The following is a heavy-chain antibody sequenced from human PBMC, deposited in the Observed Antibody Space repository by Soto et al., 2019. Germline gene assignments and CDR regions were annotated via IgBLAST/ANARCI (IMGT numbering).Heavy chain of an antibody. V-gene: IGHV1-18*01. CDR2: VNTYNGNT. J-gene: IGHJ6*02. Sequence: QVQLVQSGAEVKNPGASVKVSCKASGYTFTRYGIGWARQAPGQGLAWMGWVNTYNGNTNYAQNVQGRVTLTTDTSTSTAYMALRSLRSNDTAIYYCAMVDVYVTPSPQDVWGQGTTVIVSS. CDR1: GYTFTRYG. D-gene: IGHD3-16*01. CDR3: AMVDVYVTPSPQDV.